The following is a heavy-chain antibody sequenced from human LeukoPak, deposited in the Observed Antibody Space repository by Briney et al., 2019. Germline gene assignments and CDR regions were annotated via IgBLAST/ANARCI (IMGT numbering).Heavy chain of an antibody. J-gene: IGHJ4*02. V-gene: IGHV4-39*01. Sequence: VKPSETLSLTCTVSGGSISSNSYYRGWMRQPPGKGLEWIGHIYHTVITYYNPFTSSLKSRVTISIDTSKNQFSLRLTSVTAADTAVYFCATLVSTRYYFDYWGQGTLVTVSS. D-gene: IGHD5/OR15-5a*01. CDR2: IYHTVIT. CDR3: ATLVSTRYYFDY. CDR1: GGSISSNSYY.